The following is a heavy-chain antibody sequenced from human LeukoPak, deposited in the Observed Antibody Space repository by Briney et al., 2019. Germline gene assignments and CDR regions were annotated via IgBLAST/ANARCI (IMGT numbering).Heavy chain of an antibody. J-gene: IGHJ4*02. D-gene: IGHD5-12*01. CDR2: ISSSSSYI. Sequence: GGSLRLSCAASGFTFSSYSMNWVRQAPGKGLEWVSSISSSSSYIYYADSVKGRFTISRDNAKNSLYLQMNSLRAEDTAVYYRARDYRGYSGYDYVGYFDYWGQGTLVTVSS. CDR1: GFTFSSYS. CDR3: ARDYRGYSGYDYVGYFDY. V-gene: IGHV3-21*01.